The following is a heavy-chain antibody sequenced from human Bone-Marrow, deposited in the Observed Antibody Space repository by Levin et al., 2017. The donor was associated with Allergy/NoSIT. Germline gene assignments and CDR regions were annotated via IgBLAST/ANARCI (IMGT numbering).Heavy chain of an antibody. Sequence: SETLSLTCTVSGGSISSGTYYWSWIRQPAGKGLEWIGRLYPSGSTNYNPSLKSRVTISVDTSKNQFSLKLSSVTAADTGLYYCARAPFSGQDWYFDLWGRGTLVTVSS. CDR2: LYPSGST. J-gene: IGHJ2*01. CDR1: GGSISSGTYY. CDR3: ARAPFSGQDWYFDL. V-gene: IGHV4-61*02. D-gene: IGHD6-25*01.